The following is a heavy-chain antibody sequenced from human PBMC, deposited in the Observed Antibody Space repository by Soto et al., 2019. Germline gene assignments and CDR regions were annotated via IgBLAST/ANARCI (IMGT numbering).Heavy chain of an antibody. D-gene: IGHD6-13*01. J-gene: IGHJ5*02. CDR2: IIPIFGTA. CDR3: ARDRTDSSSWYVVDWFDP. CDR1: GGTFSSYA. V-gene: IGHV1-69*13. Sequence: SVKVSCKASGGTFSSYAISWVRQAPGQGLEWMGGIIPIFGTANYAQKFQGRVTITADESTSTAYMELSSLRSEDTAVYYCARDRTDSSSWYVVDWFDPWGQGTLVTVSS.